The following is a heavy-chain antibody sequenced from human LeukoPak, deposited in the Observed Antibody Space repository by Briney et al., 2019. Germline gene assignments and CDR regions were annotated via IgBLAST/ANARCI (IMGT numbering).Heavy chain of an antibody. V-gene: IGHV3-30*03. D-gene: IGHD4-17*01. CDR2: ISYDGNNI. J-gene: IGHJ3*02. CDR1: GFTFSTYG. Sequence: SLRLSCAASGFTFSTYGMHWVRQAPGKGLEWVAVISYDGNNIYYADSVKGRFTISRDNSKNTLYLQMSSLRAEDTAVYHCATGDYGAYAFDIWGQGTMVTVSS. CDR3: ATGDYGAYAFDI.